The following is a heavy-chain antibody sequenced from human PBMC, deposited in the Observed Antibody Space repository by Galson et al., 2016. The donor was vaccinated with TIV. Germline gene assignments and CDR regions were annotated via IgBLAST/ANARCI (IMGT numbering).Heavy chain of an antibody. V-gene: IGHV3-23*01. CDR1: GFRFNSYG. J-gene: IGHJ4*02. Sequence: SLRLSCAASGFRFNSYGMNWVRQAPGKGLEWVAIICVTGGSIYYADSVKGRFTISRDNSKNTVYLQMNSLRAEDTATYFCAKARQWIPSSIDYWGQGTLVTVSS. CDR3: AKARQWIPSSIDY. D-gene: IGHD5-12*01. CDR2: ICVTGGSI.